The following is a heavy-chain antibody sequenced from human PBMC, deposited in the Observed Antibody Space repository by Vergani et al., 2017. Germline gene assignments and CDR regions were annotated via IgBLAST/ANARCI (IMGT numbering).Heavy chain of an antibody. J-gene: IGHJ4*02. CDR2: IYPGDSDT. CDR3: GRRAVDTAMVDY. CDR1: GYSFTSYW. V-gene: IGHV5-51*01. Sequence: EVQLVQSGAEVKKPGESLKISCKGSGYSFTSYWIFWVRQMPGKGLEWMGIIYPGDSDTRYSPSFQGQVTIPADKPISTAYLQWGSLKASDTALYYCGRRAVDTAMVDYWGQGTLVTVSS. D-gene: IGHD5-18*01.